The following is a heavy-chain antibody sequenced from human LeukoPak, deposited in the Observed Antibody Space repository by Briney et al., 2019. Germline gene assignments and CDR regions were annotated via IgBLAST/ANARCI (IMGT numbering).Heavy chain of an antibody. V-gene: IGHV3-7*05. CDR2: IKQDGSEK. CDR3: ARARASPRVGAPWYFDY. CDR1: GFTFSSYW. D-gene: IGHD1-26*01. J-gene: IGHJ4*02. Sequence: GGSLRLSCAASGFTFSSYWMSWVRQAPGKGLEWVANIKQDGSEKYYVDSVKGRFTISRDNAKNSLYLQMNSLRAEDTAVYYCARARASPRVGAPWYFDYWGEGTLVTVSS.